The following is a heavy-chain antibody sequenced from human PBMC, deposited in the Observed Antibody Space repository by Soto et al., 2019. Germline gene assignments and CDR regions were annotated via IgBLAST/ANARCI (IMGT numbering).Heavy chain of an antibody. Sequence: PSETLSLTCTVSGGSISSYYWSWIRQPPGKGLEWIGYIYYSGSTNYNPSLKSRVTISVDTSKNQFSLKLSSVTAADTAVYYCARASFFGGGFGFRGGYYYYMDVWGKGTTVTVSS. D-gene: IGHD3-16*01. J-gene: IGHJ6*03. CDR2: IYYSGST. CDR3: ARASFFGGGFGFRGGYYYYMDV. CDR1: GGSISSYY. V-gene: IGHV4-59*01.